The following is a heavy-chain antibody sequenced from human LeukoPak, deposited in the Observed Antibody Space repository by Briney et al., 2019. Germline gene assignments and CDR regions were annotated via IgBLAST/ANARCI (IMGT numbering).Heavy chain of an antibody. V-gene: IGHV1-2*04. CDR2: INPNSGGT. CDR1: GYTFTGYY. CDR3: ARDPYCSGGSCPKYFQH. D-gene: IGHD2-15*01. J-gene: IGHJ1*01. Sequence: ASVKVSCKASGYTFTGYYMHWVRQAPGQGLEWMGWINPNSGGTNYAQKFQGWVTMTRDTSISTAYMELSRLRSDDTAVYYCARDPYCSGGSCPKYFQHWGQGTLVTVSS.